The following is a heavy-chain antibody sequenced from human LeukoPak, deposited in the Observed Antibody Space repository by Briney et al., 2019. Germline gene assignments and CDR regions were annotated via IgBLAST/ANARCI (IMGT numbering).Heavy chain of an antibody. Sequence: TSETLSLTCTVSGGSISSYYWSWIRQPPGKGLEWIGYIYYSGSTNYNPSLKSRVTISVDTSKNQFSLKLSSVTAADTAVYYCARARSIRFLEYYYYMDVWGKGTTVTVSS. V-gene: IGHV4-59*01. CDR1: GGSISSYY. D-gene: IGHD3-3*01. CDR2: IYYSGST. J-gene: IGHJ6*03. CDR3: ARARSIRFLEYYYYMDV.